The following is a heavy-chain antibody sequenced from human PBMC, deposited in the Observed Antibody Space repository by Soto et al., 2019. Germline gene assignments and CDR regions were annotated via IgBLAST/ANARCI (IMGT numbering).Heavy chain of an antibody. CDR3: AKGTSKGSAIDFDY. Sequence: QVQLVQSGAELKKPGASVKVSCKASGYTFSNYDMNWVRQATGQGPEWIGGVNSNNGDTGYAEKFQGRVTLTTAISTTTAVMELTRRRADDAAMYYCAKGTSKGSAIDFDYWGQGTLITVSS. D-gene: IGHD3-10*01. CDR2: VNSNNGDT. J-gene: IGHJ4*02. CDR1: GYTFSNYD. V-gene: IGHV1-8*01.